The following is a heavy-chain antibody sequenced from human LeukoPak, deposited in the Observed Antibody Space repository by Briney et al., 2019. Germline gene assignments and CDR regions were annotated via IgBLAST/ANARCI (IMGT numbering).Heavy chain of an antibody. CDR2: IKEDGSEK. J-gene: IGHJ3*02. D-gene: IGHD3-10*01. CDR1: GFTFSSYW. CDR3: SSSMVRGVIDGAFDI. Sequence: GGSLRLSCAASGFTFSSYWMSWVRQAPGKGLEWVANIKEDGSEKYYVDSVKGRFTISRDNAKNPLYLQMNSLRAEDTAVYYCSSSMVRGVIDGAFDIWGQGTMVTVSS. V-gene: IGHV3-7*01.